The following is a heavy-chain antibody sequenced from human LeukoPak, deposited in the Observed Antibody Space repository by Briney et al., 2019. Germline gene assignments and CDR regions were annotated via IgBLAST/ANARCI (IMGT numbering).Heavy chain of an antibody. CDR2: IIPIFGTA. CDR1: GGTFSSYA. D-gene: IGHD3-10*01. Sequence: GASVKVSCKASGGTFSSYAISWVRQAPGQGLEWMGGIIPIFGTANYAQKFQGRVTITTDESTSTAYMELSSLRSEDTAVYYCASRRITMVRGVITREYYYFDYWGQGTLVTVSS. J-gene: IGHJ4*02. V-gene: IGHV1-69*05. CDR3: ASRRITMVRGVITREYYYFDY.